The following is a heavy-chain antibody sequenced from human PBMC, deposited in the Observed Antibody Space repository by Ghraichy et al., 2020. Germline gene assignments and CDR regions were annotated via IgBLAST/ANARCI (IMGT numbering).Heavy chain of an antibody. CDR1: GGSISSYY. J-gene: IGHJ4*02. D-gene: IGHD3-3*01. V-gene: IGHV4-4*07. CDR3: AREPLGDFWSGYYISFDY. Sequence: TLSLTCTVSGGSISSYYWSWIRQPAGKGLEWIGRIYTSGSTNYNPSLKSRVTMSVDTSKNQFSLKLSSVTAADTAVYYCAREPLGDFWSGYYISFDYWGQGTLVTVS. CDR2: IYTSGST.